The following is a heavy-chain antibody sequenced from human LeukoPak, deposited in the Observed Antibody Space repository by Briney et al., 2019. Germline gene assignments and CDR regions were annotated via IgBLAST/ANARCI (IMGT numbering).Heavy chain of an antibody. CDR2: ISSSSSYI. D-gene: IGHD5-24*01. J-gene: IGHJ4*02. CDR1: GFSFSSCA. V-gene: IGHV3-21*01. CDR3: ARDSGWLSVAYYFDY. Sequence: GGSLRLSCAASGFSFSSCAMTWVRQAPGKGLEWVSSISSSSSYIYYADSVKGRFTISRDNAKNSLYLQMNSLRAEDTAVYYCARDSGWLSVAYYFDYWGQGTLVTVSS.